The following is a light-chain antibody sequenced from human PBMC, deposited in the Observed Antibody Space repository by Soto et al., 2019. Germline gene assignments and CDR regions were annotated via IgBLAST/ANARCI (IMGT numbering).Light chain of an antibody. Sequence: QSALTQPASVSGSPGQSITISCTGTSSDVGGYNYVSWYQQYPGKAPQLMIFDVSNRPSGVSNRFSGSKSGNTASLTISGLQAEDEAAYYCSSYTSSSTFVVFGGGTKLTVL. CDR1: SSDVGGYNY. V-gene: IGLV2-14*01. CDR2: DVS. J-gene: IGLJ2*01. CDR3: SSYTSSSTFVV.